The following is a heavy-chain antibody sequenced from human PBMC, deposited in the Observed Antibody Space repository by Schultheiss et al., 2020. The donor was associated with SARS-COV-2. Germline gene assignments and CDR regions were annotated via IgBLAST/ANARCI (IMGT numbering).Heavy chain of an antibody. J-gene: IGHJ4*02. V-gene: IGHV3-48*01. CDR2: ISSSSSTI. Sequence: GGSLRLSCAASGFTFSSYSMNWVCQAPGKGLEWVSYISSSSSTIYYADSVKGRFTISRDNAKNSLYLQMNSLRAEDTAVYYCARDRPSLAYCGGDCSGFDYWGQGTLVTVSS. CDR3: ARDRPSLAYCGGDCSGFDY. CDR1: GFTFSSYS. D-gene: IGHD2-21*02.